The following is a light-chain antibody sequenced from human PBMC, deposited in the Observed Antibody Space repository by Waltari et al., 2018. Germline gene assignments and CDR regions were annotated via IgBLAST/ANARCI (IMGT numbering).Light chain of an antibody. CDR2: DPS. CDR3: QKHNSAPLT. V-gene: IGKV1-27*01. J-gene: IGKJ3*01. CDR1: QGISNY. Sequence: DIQMTQSPSSLSASVGDRVTITCRASQGISNYLAWYQQQPGQVPKLLIYDPSTLQAGVPSRFSGSGSGTDFTLTISSLQPEDFATYYCQKHNSAPLTFGPGTKVDIK.